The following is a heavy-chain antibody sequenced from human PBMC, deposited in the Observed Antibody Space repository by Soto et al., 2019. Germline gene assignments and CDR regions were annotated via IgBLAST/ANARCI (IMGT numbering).Heavy chain of an antibody. Sequence: QVQLQESGPGLVKPSQTLSLTCTVSGGSISSGGYYWSWMRQHPGKVLEWIGYIYYSGSTYYNPSLKSRVTISVDTSKNQFSLKLSSVTAAATAVYYCASLRCSSTSCFFDYWGQGTLVTVSS. CDR3: ASLRCSSTSCFFDY. D-gene: IGHD2-2*01. V-gene: IGHV4-31*03. CDR1: GGSISSGGYY. CDR2: IYYSGST. J-gene: IGHJ4*02.